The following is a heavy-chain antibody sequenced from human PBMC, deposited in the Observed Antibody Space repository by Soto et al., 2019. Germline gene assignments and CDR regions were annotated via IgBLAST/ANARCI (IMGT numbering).Heavy chain of an antibody. CDR3: STDPNVDYIGAFDN. V-gene: IGHV3-23*01. D-gene: IGHD4-17*01. J-gene: IGHJ3*02. CDR2: ITGSVGGT. Sequence: EVQLLESGGRLVPPGGSLRLSCAGSRFSFSNYAMTWARQAPGAGLEWVSSITGSVGGTTYADSVKGRFTISRDNSKNILYLQMDSLRADDTAVYYCSTDPNVDYIGAFDNWGKGTMVTVSS. CDR1: RFSFSNYA.